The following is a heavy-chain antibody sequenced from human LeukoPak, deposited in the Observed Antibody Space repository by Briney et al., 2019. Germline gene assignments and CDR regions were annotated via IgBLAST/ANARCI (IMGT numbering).Heavy chain of an antibody. CDR1: GFNFSSFW. Sequence: GGSLILSCAASGFNFSSFWMHWVRQAPGKGLMWVSRIDIDGSTTTYADFVKGRFSISRDNTKDMMFLDMNNLSVDDTALYFCARVGHGSSWFDSWGQGTLITVSS. CDR2: IDIDGSTT. V-gene: IGHV3-74*03. J-gene: IGHJ5*01. CDR3: ARVGHGSSWFDS. D-gene: IGHD2-2*01.